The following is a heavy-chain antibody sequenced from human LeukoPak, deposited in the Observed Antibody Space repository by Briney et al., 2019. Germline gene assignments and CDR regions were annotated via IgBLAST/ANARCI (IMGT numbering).Heavy chain of an antibody. CDR2: IKQDGSEK. D-gene: IGHD1-7*01. CDR3: ARVFRWNYRSGFDY. V-gene: IGHV3-7*01. CDR1: GFTFSSYW. Sequence: AGGSLRLSCAASGFTFSSYWMTWVRQAPGKGPEWVANIKQDGSEKYYVDSVKGRFTISRDNAKNSLYLQMNSLRAEDTAVYYCARVFRWNYRSGFDYWGQGTLVTVSS. J-gene: IGHJ4*02.